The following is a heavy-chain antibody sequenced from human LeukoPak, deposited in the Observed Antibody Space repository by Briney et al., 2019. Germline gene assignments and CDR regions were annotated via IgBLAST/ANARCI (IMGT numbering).Heavy chain of an antibody. J-gene: IGHJ4*02. V-gene: IGHV4-39*02. Sequence: SETLSLTCTVSGASISSDIHFWGWVRQPPGKGLESIGNIYYTGTTYYNPSLQSRVTISVDTSKNQFSLKLSSVTAADTAVYYCAREVGIAARSPFDYWGQGTLVTVSS. CDR2: IYYTGTT. CDR1: GASISSDIHF. CDR3: AREVGIAARSPFDY. D-gene: IGHD6-6*01.